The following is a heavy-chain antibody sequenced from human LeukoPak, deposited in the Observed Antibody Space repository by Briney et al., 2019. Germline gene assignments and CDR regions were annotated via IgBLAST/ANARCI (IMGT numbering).Heavy chain of an antibody. CDR3: ASPFPANSSSWYVFDYYYYYGMDV. J-gene: IGHJ6*02. D-gene: IGHD6-13*01. CDR2: IIPILGIA. CDR1: GSTFTSYD. V-gene: IGHV1-69*04. Sequence: ASVKVSCKASGSTFTSYDINWVRQATGQGLEWMGRIIPILGIANYAQKFQGRVTITADKSTSTAYMELSSLRSEDTAVYYCASPFPANSSSWYVFDYYYYYGMDVWGQGTTVTVSS.